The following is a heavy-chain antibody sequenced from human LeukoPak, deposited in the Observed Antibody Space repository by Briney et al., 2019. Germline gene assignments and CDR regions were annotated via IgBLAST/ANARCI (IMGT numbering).Heavy chain of an antibody. V-gene: IGHV4-59*08. Sequence: MTSETLSLTCTVSGGSISRYYWSWIRQPAGKGLEWIGHIYSSGTTNYNPSLKSRVTISVDTSKNQFSLKLSSVTAADTAVYYCARLGSGWYSIFDYWGQGTLVTVSS. CDR1: GGSISRYY. J-gene: IGHJ4*02. CDR2: IYSSGTT. CDR3: ARLGSGWYSIFDY. D-gene: IGHD6-19*01.